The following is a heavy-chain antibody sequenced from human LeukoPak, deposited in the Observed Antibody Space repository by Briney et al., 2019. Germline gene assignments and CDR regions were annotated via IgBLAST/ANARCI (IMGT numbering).Heavy chain of an antibody. V-gene: IGHV4-34*01. CDR1: GGSFSGYY. Sequence: SETLSLTCAVYGGSFSGYYWSWIRQPPGKGLEWIGSIYHSGSTYYNPSLKSRVTISVDTSKNQFSLKLSSVTAADTAVYYCARCGGSCYYSDYWGQGTLVTVSS. CDR2: IYHSGST. J-gene: IGHJ4*02. CDR3: ARCGGSCYYSDY. D-gene: IGHD2-15*01.